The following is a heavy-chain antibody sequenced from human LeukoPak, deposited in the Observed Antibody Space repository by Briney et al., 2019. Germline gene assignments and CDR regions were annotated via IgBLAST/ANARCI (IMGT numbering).Heavy chain of an antibody. CDR1: GYTFTGYY. J-gene: IGHJ5*02. CDR2: INPNSGGT. D-gene: IGHD3-3*01. Sequence: ASVKVSCKASGYTFTGYYMHWVRQAPGQGLEWMGWINPNSGGTNYAQKFQGRVTMTRDTSISTAYMELSRLRSDDTAVYYCARGAEVTIFGVVRDVGYNWFDPWGQGTLVTVSS. CDR3: ARGAEVTIFGVVRDVGYNWFDP. V-gene: IGHV1-2*02.